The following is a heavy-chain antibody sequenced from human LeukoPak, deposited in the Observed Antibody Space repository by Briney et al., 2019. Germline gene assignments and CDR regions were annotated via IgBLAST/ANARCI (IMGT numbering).Heavy chain of an antibody. D-gene: IGHD3-22*01. J-gene: IGHJ4*02. CDR1: GFMFSNYW. CDR3: AKDKAYDNSGTWDY. V-gene: IGHV3-9*01. Sequence: GGSLRLSCAASGFMFSNYWMSWVRQAPGKGLEWVSGISWNGYSIGYADSVKGRFTISRDNAKNSLYLQMNSLRAEDTALYYCAKDKAYDNSGTWDYWGQGTLVTVSS. CDR2: ISWNGYSI.